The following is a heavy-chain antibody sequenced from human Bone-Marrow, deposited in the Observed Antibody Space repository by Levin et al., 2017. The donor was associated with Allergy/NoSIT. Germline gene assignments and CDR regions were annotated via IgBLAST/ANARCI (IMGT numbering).Heavy chain of an antibody. CDR1: GFTFSNYA. CDR2: ITNSGRT. D-gene: IGHD4-17*01. V-gene: IGHV3-23*01. Sequence: GGSLRLSCAASGFTFSNYAMSWVRQAPGKGLEWVSAITNSGRTYYADSVKGRFTVSRDNSKNTLYLQRNSLRADDTAVYYCAKEMTTVIPVFDYWGQGTLVTVSS. CDR3: AKEMTTVIPVFDY. J-gene: IGHJ4*02.